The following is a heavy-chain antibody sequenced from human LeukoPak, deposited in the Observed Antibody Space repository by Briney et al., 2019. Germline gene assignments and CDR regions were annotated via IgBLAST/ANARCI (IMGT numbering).Heavy chain of an antibody. CDR2: IYYSGST. CDR1: GGSISSYY. CDR3: ARGHNYGSGESVARAY. V-gene: IGHV4-59*01. J-gene: IGHJ4*02. Sequence: SETLSLTCTVSGGSISSYYWSWIRQPPGKGLEWIGYIYYSGSTNYNPSLKSRVTISVETSKNQFSLKLSSVTAADTAVYYCARGHNYGSGESVARAYWGQGTLVIVSS. D-gene: IGHD3-10*01.